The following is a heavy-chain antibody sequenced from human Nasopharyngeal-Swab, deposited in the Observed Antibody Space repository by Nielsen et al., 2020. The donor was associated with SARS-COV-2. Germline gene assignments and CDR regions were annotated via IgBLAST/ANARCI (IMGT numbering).Heavy chain of an antibody. CDR2: ISGSGGST. D-gene: IGHD2-15*01. Sequence: GGSLRLSCAPSGFTFSSYAMSWVRQAPGKGLEWVSAISGSGGSTYYADSVKGRFTISRDHSKNTLYLQMNSLRAEDTAVYYCAKSLKALVAAWKDAFDIWGQGTMVTVSS. V-gene: IGHV3-23*01. J-gene: IGHJ3*02. CDR3: AKSLKALVAAWKDAFDI. CDR1: GFTFSSYA.